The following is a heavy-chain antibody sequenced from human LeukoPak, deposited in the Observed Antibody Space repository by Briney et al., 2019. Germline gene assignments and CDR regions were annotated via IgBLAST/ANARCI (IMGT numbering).Heavy chain of an antibody. V-gene: IGHV3-9*01. Sequence: GGSLRLSSAASGFTFDDYSMHWVRQGPGKGLEWVSGISWSGDTIGYAGSVKGRFTISRDNAKNSLFLQMNSLRAEDTALYYCAKSGRQTTAVPFHHWGQGTLVTVSS. CDR2: ISWSGDTI. CDR3: AKSGRQTTAVPFHH. J-gene: IGHJ1*01. CDR1: GFTFDDYS. D-gene: IGHD4-17*01.